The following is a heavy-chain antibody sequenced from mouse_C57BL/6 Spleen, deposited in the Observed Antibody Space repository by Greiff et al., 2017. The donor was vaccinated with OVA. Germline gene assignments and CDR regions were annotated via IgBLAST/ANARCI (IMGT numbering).Heavy chain of an antibody. V-gene: IGHV14-2*01. D-gene: IGHD1-1*01. CDR1: GFNITDYY. J-gene: IGHJ1*03. CDR3: ARSPDYGSSLDWYFDV. CDR2: IDPEDGET. Sequence: VQLQQSGAELVKPGASVKLSCTASGFNITDYYMHWVQQRTEQGLEWIGRIDPEDGETKSAPKFTGKATLTADKSSNTASLQLSSLTSEDTAVYYGARSPDYGSSLDWYFDVWGTGTTVTVSS.